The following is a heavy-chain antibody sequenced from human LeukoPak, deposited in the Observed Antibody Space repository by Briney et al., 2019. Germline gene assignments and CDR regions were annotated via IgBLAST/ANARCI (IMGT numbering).Heavy chain of an antibody. Sequence: PGGSLRLSCAASGLTFNTFNMHGVRQAPAKGLEWVAVFSSDGRSTFYAENVQGRFTLSRDNSKNTLSLQMNRLRAEDTAVYYCAKSYYYHSGSFDYWGQGTLVTVSS. D-gene: IGHD3-10*01. CDR3: AKSYYYHSGSFDY. V-gene: IGHV3-30*18. CDR1: GLTFNTFN. CDR2: FSSDGRST. J-gene: IGHJ4*02.